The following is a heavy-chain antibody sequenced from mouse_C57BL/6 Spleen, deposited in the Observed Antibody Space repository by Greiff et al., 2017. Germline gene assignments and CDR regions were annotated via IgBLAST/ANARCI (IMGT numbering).Heavy chain of an antibody. CDR2: IDPEDGDT. V-gene: IGHV14-1*01. D-gene: IGHD3-2*02. CDR1: GFNIKDYY. CDR3: TQTAQVSYAMDY. J-gene: IGHJ4*01. Sequence: EVQLQQSGAELVRPGASVKLSCTASGFNIKDYYMHWVKQRPEQGLEWIGRIDPEDGDTEYAPKFQGKATMTADTSSNTAYLQLSSLTSEDTAVYYCTQTAQVSYAMDYWGQGTSVTVSS.